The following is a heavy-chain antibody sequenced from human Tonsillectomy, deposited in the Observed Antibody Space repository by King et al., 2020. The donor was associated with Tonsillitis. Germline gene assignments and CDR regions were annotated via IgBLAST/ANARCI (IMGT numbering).Heavy chain of an antibody. CDR1: GGSISSGDYY. V-gene: IGHV4-30-4*01. Sequence: QLQESGPGLVKPSQTLSLTCTVSGGSISSGDYYWSWIRQPPGKGLEWIGYIYYSGSTYYNPSLKSRLTISVDTSKNQFSLKLSSVTAADTAVYYCAGEGGHYYDSSGPYFDYWGQGTLVTVSS. CDR3: AGEGGHYYDSSGPYFDY. J-gene: IGHJ4*02. D-gene: IGHD3-22*01. CDR2: IYYSGST.